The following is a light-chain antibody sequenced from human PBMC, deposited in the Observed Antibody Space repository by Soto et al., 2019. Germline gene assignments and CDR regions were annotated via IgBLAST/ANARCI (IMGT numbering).Light chain of an antibody. Sequence: QSALTQPASVSGSPGQSITISCTGTSSDVGGYNYVSWYQQHPGKAPKLMIYEVSNRPSGVSNRFSGSKSGNTASLTISGPQAEDECDYYCSSYISSSIDYVFGTGTKVTVL. CDR3: SSYISSSIDYV. CDR2: EVS. CDR1: SSDVGGYNY. V-gene: IGLV2-14*01. J-gene: IGLJ1*01.